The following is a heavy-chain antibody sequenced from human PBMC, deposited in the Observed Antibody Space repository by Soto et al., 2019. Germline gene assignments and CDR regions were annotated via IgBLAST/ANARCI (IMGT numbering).Heavy chain of an antibody. V-gene: IGHV4-31*03. J-gene: IGHJ5*02. D-gene: IGHD6-13*01. CDR3: ARVFSDSSSFFDP. CDR2: IYYSGST. Sequence: SEALSLTCTVSGGSISSGGYYWSWIRQHPGKGLEWVGYIYYSGSTYYNPSLKSRVTISVDTSKNQFSLKLSSVTAADTAVYYCARVFSDSSSFFDPWGQGTLVTVS. CDR1: GGSISSGGYY.